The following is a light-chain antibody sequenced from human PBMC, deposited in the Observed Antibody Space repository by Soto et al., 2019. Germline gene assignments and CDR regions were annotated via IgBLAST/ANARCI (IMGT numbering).Light chain of an antibody. J-gene: IGKJ1*01. CDR1: QSVSSSD. CDR3: QQYGNSPT. CDR2: GAS. Sequence: ELVLTQSPGTLSLSPGERGTLSCRASQSVSSSDLAWYQQKPGQAPRLLIYGASNRATGIPDRFSGSGSGTDFTLTTNRLEPEDFAVYYCQQYGNSPTFGQGTKVDIK. V-gene: IGKV3-20*01.